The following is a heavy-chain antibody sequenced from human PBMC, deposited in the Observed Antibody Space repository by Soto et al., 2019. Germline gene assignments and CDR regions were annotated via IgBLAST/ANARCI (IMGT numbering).Heavy chain of an antibody. J-gene: IGHJ4*02. CDR1: GFTFSSYA. V-gene: IGHV3-30-3*01. CDR2: ISYDGSNK. Sequence: ESVGGVVQPGRSLRLSCAASGFTFSSYAMHWVRQAPGKGLEWVAVISYDGSNKYYADSVKGRFTISRDNSKNTLYLQMNSLRAEDTAVYYCARGGFYYDSSGYIHYWGQGTLVTVSS. D-gene: IGHD3-22*01. CDR3: ARGGFYYDSSGYIHY.